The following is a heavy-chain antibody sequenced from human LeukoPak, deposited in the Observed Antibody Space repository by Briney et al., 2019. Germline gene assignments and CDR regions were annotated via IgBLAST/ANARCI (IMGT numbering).Heavy chain of an antibody. V-gene: IGHV1-69*13. J-gene: IGHJ5*02. CDR2: IIPIFGTA. Sequence: GASVKVSCKASGGTFSSYAISWVRQAPGQGLEWMGGIIPIFGTANYAQKFQGRVTITADESTSTAYMELSSLRSEDTAVYYCARASQIMYYYGSGRLNWFDPWGQGTLVTVSS. D-gene: IGHD3-10*01. CDR3: ARASQIMYYYGSGRLNWFDP. CDR1: GGTFSSYA.